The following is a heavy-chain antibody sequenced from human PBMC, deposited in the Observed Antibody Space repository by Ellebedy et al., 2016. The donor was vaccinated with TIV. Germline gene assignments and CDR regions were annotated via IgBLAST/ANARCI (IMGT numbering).Heavy chain of an antibody. CDR3: ARGRKSSNWYAYGLDV. CDR2: ISAKKGNT. V-gene: IGHV1-18*01. CDR1: GYTFTNYG. D-gene: IGHD6-13*01. Sequence: ASVKVSCXASGYTFTNYGIIWVRQAPGQGLEWMGLISAKKGNTNYAHKLQGRVTMTTDTSTNTAYMELSSLTSEDTAIYYCARGRKSSNWYAYGLDVWGPGATVTVSS. J-gene: IGHJ6*02.